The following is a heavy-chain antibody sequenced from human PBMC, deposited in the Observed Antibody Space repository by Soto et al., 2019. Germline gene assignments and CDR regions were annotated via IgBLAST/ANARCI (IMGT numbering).Heavy chain of an antibody. D-gene: IGHD2-15*01. J-gene: IGHJ6*02. Sequence: GGSLRLSCAASGFTFSSYAMNWVRQAPGKGLEWVSGISGSGTSTYYADSVKGRFTISRDNSKNTLYLQMNSLRVEDTAVYYCAKGTRSCSGNSCYSGRGYFYGMDVWGQGTTVTVSS. V-gene: IGHV3-23*01. CDR1: GFTFSSYA. CDR3: AKGTRSCSGNSCYSGRGYFYGMDV. CDR2: ISGSGTST.